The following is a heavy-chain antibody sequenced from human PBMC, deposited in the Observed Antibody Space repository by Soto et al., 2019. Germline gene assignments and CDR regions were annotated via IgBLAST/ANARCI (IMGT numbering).Heavy chain of an antibody. CDR1: GGSISSSSYY. Sequence: ASETLSLTCTVSGGSISSSSYYWGWIRQPPGKGLEWIGSIYYSGSTYYNPSLKSRVTISVDTSKNQFSLKLSSVTAADTAVYYCARQVSKLNDFWSGYYTGPYYYYMDVWGKGTTVTVSS. CDR3: ARQVSKLNDFWSGYYTGPYYYYMDV. J-gene: IGHJ6*03. D-gene: IGHD3-3*01. V-gene: IGHV4-39*01. CDR2: IYYSGST.